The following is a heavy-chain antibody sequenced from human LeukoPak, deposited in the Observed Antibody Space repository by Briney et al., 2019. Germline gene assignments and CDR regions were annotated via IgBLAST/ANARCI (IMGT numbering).Heavy chain of an antibody. J-gene: IGHJ6*03. CDR2: IVPIFGTA. Sequence: SVKVSCKASGGTFSSYAISWVRQAPGQGLEWMGGIVPIFGTANYAQKLQGRVTITADKSTSTAYMELSSLRSEDTAVYYCARVPQRPLYCSGGSRNDYYYYYMDVWGKGTTVTVSS. D-gene: IGHD2-15*01. V-gene: IGHV1-69*06. CDR3: ARVPQRPLYCSGGSRNDYYYYYMDV. CDR1: GGTFSSYA.